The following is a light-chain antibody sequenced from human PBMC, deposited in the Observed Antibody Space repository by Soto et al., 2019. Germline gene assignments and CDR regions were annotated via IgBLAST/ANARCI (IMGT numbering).Light chain of an antibody. CDR1: RSNIGNNA. Sequence: QSVLTQTPSASGTPGQTVTISCSGSRSNIGNNAVSWYQQFPGTAPKLLIYNSNQRPAGVPDRFSGSKSGTSASLAISGLQSEVAADYYCSTWDDSLNARGVFGGGTKLTVL. J-gene: IGLJ3*02. CDR2: NSN. CDR3: STWDDSLNARGV. V-gene: IGLV1-44*01.